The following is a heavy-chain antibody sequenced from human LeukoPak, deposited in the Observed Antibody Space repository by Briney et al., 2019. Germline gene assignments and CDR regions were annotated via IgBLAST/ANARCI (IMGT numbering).Heavy chain of an antibody. CDR2: ISSSGSTI. D-gene: IGHD3-22*01. CDR3: ARGGATSTMIVVIITAFDY. J-gene: IGHJ4*02. CDR1: GFTFSSYE. V-gene: IGHV3-48*03. Sequence: GGSLRLSCAASGFTFSSYEMNWVREAPGKGLEWVSYISSSGSTIYYADSVKGRFTISRDNAKNSLYLQMNSLRAEDTAVYYRARGGATSTMIVVIITAFDYWGQGSLVTVYS.